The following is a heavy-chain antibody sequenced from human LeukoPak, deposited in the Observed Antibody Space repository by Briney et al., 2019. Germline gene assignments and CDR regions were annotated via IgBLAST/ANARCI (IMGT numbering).Heavy chain of an antibody. V-gene: IGHV3-23*01. CDR2: ISGSGGST. J-gene: IGHJ4*02. Sequence: PGGSLRLSCAASGFTFSSYAMSWVRQAPGKGLEWVSAISGSGGSTYYADSVKGRFTISRDNSKNTLYLQMNSLRAEDTAVYYCAKDQGTMIVVVTIFDYWGQGTLVTVSS. CDR1: GFTFSSYA. D-gene: IGHD3-22*01. CDR3: AKDQGTMIVVVTIFDY.